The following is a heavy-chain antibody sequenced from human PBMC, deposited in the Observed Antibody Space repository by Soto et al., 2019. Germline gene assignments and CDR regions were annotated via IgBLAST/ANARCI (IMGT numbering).Heavy chain of an antibody. Sequence: QAQLQVSGPGVVKPAETLSLICDVSGVPITDSYWSWIRQSPGQGLEWIGRVHAGGSFHYSPSLMRRAAIAVDTSRSLVSLRVTSVTAADTAVYFCARENTPEMTRGWFAPGGEGTLVSVSS. J-gene: IGHJ5*02. V-gene: IGHV4-4*07. CDR3: ARENTPEMTRGWFAP. CDR2: VHAGGSF. CDR1: GVPITDSY. D-gene: IGHD3-10*01.